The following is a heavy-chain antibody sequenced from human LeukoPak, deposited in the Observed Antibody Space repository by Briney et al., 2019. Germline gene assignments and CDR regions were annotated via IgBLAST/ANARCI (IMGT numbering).Heavy chain of an antibody. Sequence: GGSLRLSCAAFGFTFSSYSMNWVRQAPGKGLEWVSYISSSSTTKDYADSVKGRFTVSRDNAKNSLYLQMNSLRAEDTAVYYCARRGGEMVFDYWGQGTLVTVSS. CDR3: ARRGGEMVFDY. CDR1: GFTFSSYS. J-gene: IGHJ4*02. D-gene: IGHD3-10*01. CDR2: ISSSSTTK. V-gene: IGHV3-48*01.